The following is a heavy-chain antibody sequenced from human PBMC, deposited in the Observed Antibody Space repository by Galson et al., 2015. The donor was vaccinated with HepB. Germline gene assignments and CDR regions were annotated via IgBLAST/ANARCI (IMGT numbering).Heavy chain of an antibody. CDR3: VGERKVKMRAVAGTFSPDRRADDYYNVMDV. V-gene: IGHV1-2*02. D-gene: IGHD6-19*01. J-gene: IGHJ6*02. CDR2: INPNSGGT. Sequence: SVKVSCKASGYTFTDYHIHWVRQAPGQGLEWMGWINPNSGGTNYAQKFQGRVTMTRDTSITTAYMELRRLRSEDTAVYYCVGERKVKMRAVAGTFSPDRRADDYYNVMDVWGQETTVTVSS. CDR1: GYTFTDYH.